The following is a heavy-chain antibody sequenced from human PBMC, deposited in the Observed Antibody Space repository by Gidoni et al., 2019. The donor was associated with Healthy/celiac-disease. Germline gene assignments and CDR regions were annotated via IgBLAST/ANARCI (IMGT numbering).Heavy chain of an antibody. CDR1: GGPFSSYA. CDR3: ARDRGGSSWYNWFDP. D-gene: IGHD6-13*01. Sequence: QVQLVQSGAEVKTPGSSVKVSCKASGGPFSSYAISWVRQAPGQGLEWMGGIIPSFGTANYAQEFQGRGTITADETTSTAYMELSSLRSEDTAVYYCARDRGGSSWYNWFDPWGQGTLVTVSS. J-gene: IGHJ5*02. V-gene: IGHV1-69*01. CDR2: IIPSFGTA.